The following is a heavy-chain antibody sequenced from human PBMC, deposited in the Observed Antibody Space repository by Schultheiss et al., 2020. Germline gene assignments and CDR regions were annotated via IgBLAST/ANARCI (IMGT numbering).Heavy chain of an antibody. J-gene: IGHJ6*02. CDR3: ARDPGVPYGMDV. V-gene: IGHV4-61*02. CDR1: GGSISSGGYY. D-gene: IGHD6-6*01. CDR2: IYTSGST. Sequence: SQPLSLTCTVSGGSISSGGYYWSWIRQHPGKGLEWIGRIYTSGSTNYNPSLKSRVTISVDTSKNQFSLNLNSVTAADTAVYYCARDPGVPYGMDVWGQGTTVTVSS.